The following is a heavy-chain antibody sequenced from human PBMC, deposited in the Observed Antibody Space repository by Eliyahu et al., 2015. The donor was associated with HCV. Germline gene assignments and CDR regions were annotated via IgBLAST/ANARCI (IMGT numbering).Heavy chain of an antibody. Sequence: QVQLQESGPGLVKPSETLSLPCTVXGGXXTTYXXSWIRXPPGKXLEWIGYIQLRGSTNYXPPLXSRVTISVDTSKNQFSLNLTSVTAADTAVYYCASGGGGIAVAGTGGWFDPWGQGTLVTVSS. CDR1: GGXXTTYX. CDR2: IQLRGST. V-gene: IGHV4-59*01. J-gene: IGHJ5*02. D-gene: IGHD6-19*01. CDR3: ASGGGGIAVAGTGGWFDP.